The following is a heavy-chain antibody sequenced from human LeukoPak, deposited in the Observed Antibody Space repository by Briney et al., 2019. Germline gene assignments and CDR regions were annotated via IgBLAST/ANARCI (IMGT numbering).Heavy chain of an antibody. Sequence: SVKVSCKASGGTFSSYAISWVRQAPGQGLEWMGGIIPIFGTANYAQKFQGRVTITADESTSTAYMELSSLRSEDTAVYHCAADGYRGSGTPHWGQGTLVTVSS. V-gene: IGHV1-69*13. J-gene: IGHJ4*02. CDR3: AADGYRGSGTPH. D-gene: IGHD3-10*01. CDR2: IIPIFGTA. CDR1: GGTFSSYA.